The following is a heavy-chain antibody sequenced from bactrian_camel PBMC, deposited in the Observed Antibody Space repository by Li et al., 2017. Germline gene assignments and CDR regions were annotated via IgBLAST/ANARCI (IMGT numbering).Heavy chain of an antibody. CDR2: INGGGDTT. D-gene: IGHD7*01. CDR1: GFTFSTYW. J-gene: IGHJ4*01. CDR3: ATGGTWTYDAFKYNY. V-gene: IGHV3S1*01. Sequence: VQLVESGEGLVQPGGSLRLSCAASGFTFSTYWIYWVRQAPGKGFEWLSHINGGGDTTSYADSVKGRFTISRDNAKKTVYLEMNTLKSEDTARYYCATGGTWTYDAFKYNYWGQGTQVTVS.